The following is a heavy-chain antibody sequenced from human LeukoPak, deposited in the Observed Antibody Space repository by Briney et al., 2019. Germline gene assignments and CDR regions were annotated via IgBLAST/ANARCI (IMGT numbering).Heavy chain of an antibody. CDR3: ARGRLPQAYEGFKY. V-gene: IGHV3-7*01. D-gene: IGHD4-11*01. CDR2: INEDGSKD. J-gene: IGHJ4*02. CDR1: GFTFSSYW. Sequence: GGSLRLSCAASGFTFSSYWMSWVRQPPGKGLEWVATINEDGSKDYYLDSVKGRFIISRDNAKKSLYLQTTSLRVEDTAMYYCARGRLPQAYEGFKYWGQGIPVTVSS.